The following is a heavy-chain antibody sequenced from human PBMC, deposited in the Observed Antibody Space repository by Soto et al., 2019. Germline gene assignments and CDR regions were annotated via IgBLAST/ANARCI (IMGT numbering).Heavy chain of an antibody. CDR1: GGSISSGGYY. J-gene: IGHJ5*02. CDR3: ARGISGWSSHNWFDP. D-gene: IGHD6-19*01. Sequence: SETLSLTCTVSGGSISSGGYYWSWIRQHPGKGLEWIGYIYYSGSTYYNPSLKSRVTISVDTSKNQFSLRSEDTAVYYCARGISGWSSHNWFDPWGQGTLVTVSS. CDR2: IYYSGST. V-gene: IGHV4-31*03.